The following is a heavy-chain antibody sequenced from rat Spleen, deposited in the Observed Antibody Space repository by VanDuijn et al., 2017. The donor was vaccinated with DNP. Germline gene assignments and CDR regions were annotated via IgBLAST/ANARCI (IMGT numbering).Heavy chain of an antibody. J-gene: IGHJ3*01. CDR3: TRDYFSSSFVY. CDR1: GFSLTVYS. CDR2: IRNGGST. V-gene: IGHV2-19*01. D-gene: IGHD1-2*01. Sequence: QVQLKESGPGLVQPSQTLSLTCTVSGFSLTVYSVHWVRQPPGKGLEWMGRIRNGGSTDYNSALKSRLSISRDTSKSQVFLEMNSLQTEDTAIYFCTRDYFSSSFVYWGQGTLVTVSS.